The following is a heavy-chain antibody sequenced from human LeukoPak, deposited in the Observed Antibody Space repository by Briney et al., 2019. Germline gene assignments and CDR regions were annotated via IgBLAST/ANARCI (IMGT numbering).Heavy chain of an antibody. Sequence: SGTLSLTCTVSGGSISSSSYYWGWIRQPPGKGLEWIGSIYYSGSTYYNPSLKSRVTISVDTSKNQFPLKLSSVTAADTAVYYCFLRVGATGFDYWGQGTLVTVSS. CDR1: GGSISSSSYY. J-gene: IGHJ4*02. D-gene: IGHD1-26*01. CDR2: IYYSGST. CDR3: FLRVGATGFDY. V-gene: IGHV4-39*01.